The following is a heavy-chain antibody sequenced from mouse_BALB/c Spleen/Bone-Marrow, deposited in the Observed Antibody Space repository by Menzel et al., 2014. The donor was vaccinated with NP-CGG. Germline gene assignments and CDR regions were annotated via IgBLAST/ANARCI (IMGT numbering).Heavy chain of an antibody. CDR3: ASPYGNYDAMDY. V-gene: IGHV1-69*02. CDR2: IYPSDSYT. J-gene: IGHJ4*01. D-gene: IGHD2-1*01. CDR1: GYTFTSYW. Sequence: QVQLQQPGAELVRPGASVKLSCKASGYTFTSYWINWVKQRPGQGLEWIGNIYPSDSYTNYNQKFKDKATLTADKSSNTAYMQLSSLTSEDSAVYFCASPYGNYDAMDYWGQGTSVTVSS.